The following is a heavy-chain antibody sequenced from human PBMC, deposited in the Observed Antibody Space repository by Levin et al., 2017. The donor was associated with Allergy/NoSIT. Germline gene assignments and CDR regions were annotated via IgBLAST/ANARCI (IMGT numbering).Heavy chain of an antibody. CDR3: VREIAEEGT. Sequence: GGSLRLSCAASGFTFSNYAMHWVRQAPGKGLEWVGVISDDGSSEFYIDSVKGRFTISRDNSKNRLYLQMDSLRAEATALYYCVREIAEEGTWGQGTLVIVSS. CDR1: GFTFSNYA. D-gene: IGHD1-1*01. CDR2: ISDDGSSE. V-gene: IGHV3-30-3*01. J-gene: IGHJ4*02.